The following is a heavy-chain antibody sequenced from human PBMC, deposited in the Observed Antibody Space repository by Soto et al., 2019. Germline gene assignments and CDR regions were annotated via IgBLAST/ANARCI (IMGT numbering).Heavy chain of an antibody. D-gene: IGHD2-2*01. V-gene: IGHV4-39*01. Sequence: QLQLQEWGPRLVKPSETLSLTCSVSGGSISSSSYSWGWIRQPPGKGLEWIGTIYYSGSTHYNPSREGRVAISADTPNNQLSLRLSSVTAADTAVYYCGRQPGHCGSTTCFGYYSVDVWGQGTTVTVS. CDR3: GRQPGHCGSTTCFGYYSVDV. CDR1: GGSISSSSYS. J-gene: IGHJ6*02. CDR2: IYYSGST.